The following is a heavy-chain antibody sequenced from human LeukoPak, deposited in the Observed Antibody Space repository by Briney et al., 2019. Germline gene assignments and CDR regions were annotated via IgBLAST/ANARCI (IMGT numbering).Heavy chain of an antibody. CDR2: IIPIFGTA. CDR3: QRITIFGVVIDFDY. Sequence: ASVKVSCKASGGTFSSYAISWVRQAPGQGLEWMGGIIPIFGTANYAQKFQGRVTITADESTSTAYMEVRSLRSDDTAVYYCQRITIFGVVIDFDYWGLGTLVTVSS. CDR1: GGTFSSYA. V-gene: IGHV1-69*13. J-gene: IGHJ4*02. D-gene: IGHD3-3*01.